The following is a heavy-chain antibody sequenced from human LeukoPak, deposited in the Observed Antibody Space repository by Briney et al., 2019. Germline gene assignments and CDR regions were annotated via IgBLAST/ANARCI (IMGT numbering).Heavy chain of an antibody. D-gene: IGHD3-16*02. CDR2: ISSSSSFI. Sequence: GGSLRLSCAASGFTFSSYSMNWVRQAPGKGLEWVSSISSSSSFIYYADSVKGRFTISRDNAKNSLYLQMNSLRAEDTAVYYCAREFRRLSYAFDIWGQGTMVTVSS. CDR3: AREFRRLSYAFDI. J-gene: IGHJ3*02. V-gene: IGHV3-21*01. CDR1: GFTFSSYS.